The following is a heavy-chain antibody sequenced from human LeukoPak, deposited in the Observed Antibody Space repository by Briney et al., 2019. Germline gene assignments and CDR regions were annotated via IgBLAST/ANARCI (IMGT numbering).Heavy chain of an antibody. CDR3: AKGGSAGNDAFDI. V-gene: IGHV3-23*01. Sequence: GGSLRLSCAASGFTFSNCAMSWVRQTPGKGLEWVSAISGSGDGTYYADSVKGRFTISRDNSKNTLYLQMNSLRAEDTAVYYCAKGGSAGNDAFDIWGQGTMVTVSS. CDR1: GFTFSNCA. CDR2: ISGSGDGT. J-gene: IGHJ3*02. D-gene: IGHD1-1*01.